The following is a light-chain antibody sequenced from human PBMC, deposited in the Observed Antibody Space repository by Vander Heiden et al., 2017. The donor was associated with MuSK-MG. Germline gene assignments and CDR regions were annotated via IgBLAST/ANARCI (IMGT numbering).Light chain of an antibody. V-gene: IGKV1-39*01. CDR1: QSISSY. CDR2: GAS. Sequence: DIQMTQSPSSHSASVGNRVSITCRASQSISSYLNWYQQKPGKAPKLLIYGASSLQSGVPARFSGSGSGTDFTLTISSLQPEDFATYYCQQSYSTPCTFGPGTKVEIK. CDR3: QQSYSTPCT. J-gene: IGKJ1*01.